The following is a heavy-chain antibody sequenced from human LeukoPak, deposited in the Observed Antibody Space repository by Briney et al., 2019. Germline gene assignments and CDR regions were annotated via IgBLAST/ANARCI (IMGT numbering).Heavy chain of an antibody. J-gene: IGHJ4*02. D-gene: IGHD7-27*01. CDR2: INPKSGGT. CDR3: ASVKLGPEGFFDS. CDR1: GNTFSGYY. V-gene: IGHV1-2*02. Sequence: GASVKVSCKASGNTFSGYYIHWARQAPGQGLEWMGWINPKSGGTNYAQKFQGRVTMTRDTSISTAYMELRRLRSDDTAVYHCASVKLGPEGFFDSRGQGTLVTVSS.